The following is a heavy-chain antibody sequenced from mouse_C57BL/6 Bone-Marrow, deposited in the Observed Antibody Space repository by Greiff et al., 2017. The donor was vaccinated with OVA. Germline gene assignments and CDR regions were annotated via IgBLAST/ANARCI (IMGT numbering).Heavy chain of an antibody. J-gene: IGHJ3*01. V-gene: IGHV1-81*01. D-gene: IGHD2-1*01. CDR2: IYPRSGNT. CDR1: GYTFTSYG. CDR3: AEGNRSWFAY. Sequence: LVESGAELARPGASVTLSCKASGYTFTSYGISWVKQRPGQGLEWIGEIYPRSGNTYYNEKLKGKATLTADKSSSTAYMELRSLTSEDSAVDFCAEGNRSWFAYWGQGTLVTVSA.